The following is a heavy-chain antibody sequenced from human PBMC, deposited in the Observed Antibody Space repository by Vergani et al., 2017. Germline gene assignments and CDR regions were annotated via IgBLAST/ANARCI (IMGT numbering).Heavy chain of an antibody. V-gene: IGHV3-21*01. J-gene: IGHJ3*01. CDR3: ARDDTESHASDF. D-gene: IGHD5-18*01. CDR1: GFIFSSYT. Sequence: EVQLVESGGGLVKPGGSLRLSCAASGFIFSSYTINWVRQAPGKGLEWVSSISSISTYIYYADSVKGLFTISRDNAKNSLYLQMNSLRAEDTAVYYCARDDTESHASDFWGQGTMVTVSS. CDR2: ISSISTYI.